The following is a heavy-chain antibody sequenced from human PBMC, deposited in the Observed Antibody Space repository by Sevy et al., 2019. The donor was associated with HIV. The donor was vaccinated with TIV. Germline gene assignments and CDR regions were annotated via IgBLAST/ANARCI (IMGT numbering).Heavy chain of an antibody. CDR3: ARDTGGIGMDV. D-gene: IGHD6-13*01. CDR2: IKPDGSDK. Sequence: GESLKISCAASGFTFSSHWMNWVRQAPGKGLEWVANIKPDGSDKYYVDSVKGRFTISRDNDKNSLSLQMNSLRAEDTAVYNCARDTGGIGMDVWGQGTTVTVSS. J-gene: IGHJ6*02. CDR1: GFTFSSHW. V-gene: IGHV3-7*01.